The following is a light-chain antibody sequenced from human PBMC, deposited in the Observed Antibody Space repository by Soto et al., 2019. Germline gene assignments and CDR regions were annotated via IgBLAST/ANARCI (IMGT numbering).Light chain of an antibody. CDR1: QSVNTR. V-gene: IGKV3-15*01. Sequence: EIVMTQSPTTLSVSPGERATLSCWASQSVNTRLAWYQQIPGQGPRLLIYGASTRATGIPARFGGSGSGTEFTLTISRLEPEDFAVYYCHQYDTSPRTFGQGTKVDI. CDR3: HQYDTSPRT. J-gene: IGKJ1*01. CDR2: GAS.